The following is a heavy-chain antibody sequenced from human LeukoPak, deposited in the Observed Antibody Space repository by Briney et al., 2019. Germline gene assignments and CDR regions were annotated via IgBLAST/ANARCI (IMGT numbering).Heavy chain of an antibody. CDR2: IYYSGST. D-gene: IGHD3-9*01. J-gene: IGHJ5*02. Sequence: SETLSLTCTVSGGSISSSSYYWGWIRQPPRKGLEWIGSIYYSGSTYYNPSLKSRVTISVDTSKNQFSLKLSSVTAADTAVYYCARVSLRYFDWLSLNWFDPWGQGTLVTVSS. CDR1: GGSISSSSYY. V-gene: IGHV4-39*01. CDR3: ARVSLRYFDWLSLNWFDP.